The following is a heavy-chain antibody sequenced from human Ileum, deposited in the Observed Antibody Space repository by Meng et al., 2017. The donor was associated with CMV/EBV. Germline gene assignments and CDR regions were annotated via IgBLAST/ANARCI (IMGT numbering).Heavy chain of an antibody. V-gene: IGHV4-39*07. CDR1: GGSIRSSSYY. CDR2: IYDTGSS. Sequence: GSLRLSCSVSGGSIRSSSYYWAWLRQPPGKGLERIGNIYDTGSSYYNPSLESRATISLDTPKNQVSLKLSSVTAADTAVYYCARVGYGYLFWGQGALVTVSS. D-gene: IGHD5-18*01. J-gene: IGHJ4*02. CDR3: ARVGYGYLF.